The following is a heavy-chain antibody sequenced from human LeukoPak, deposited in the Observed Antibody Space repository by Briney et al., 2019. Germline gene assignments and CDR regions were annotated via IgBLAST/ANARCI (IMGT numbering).Heavy chain of an antibody. CDR2: MNPNSGNT. D-gene: IGHD2-15*01. Sequence: ASVKVSCKASGYTFTRYDINWVRQATGQGLEWMGWMNPNSGNTGYAQKFQGRVTMTRNTSIRTAYMELSSLRSEDTAVYYCTIARDCGGGGCYPESYPCGQGTLVTVSS. CDR1: GYTFTRYD. V-gene: IGHV1-8*01. CDR3: TIARDCGGGGCYPESYP. J-gene: IGHJ5*02.